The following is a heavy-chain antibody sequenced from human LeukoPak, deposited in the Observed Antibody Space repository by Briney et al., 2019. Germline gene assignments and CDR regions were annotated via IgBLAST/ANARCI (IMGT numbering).Heavy chain of an antibody. CDR1: GSTFSIYA. CDR3: GGYISGFYDY. CDR2: INDGGGNT. Sequence: GGSLRLSCAASGSTFSIYAMSWVRLAPGKGLEWVSTINDGGGNTYYADSVRGRFTISRDNSEGTLFLQMNSLRPEDTAMYYCGGYISGFYDYWGQGTLVTVSS. D-gene: IGHD6-19*01. V-gene: IGHV3-23*01. J-gene: IGHJ4*02.